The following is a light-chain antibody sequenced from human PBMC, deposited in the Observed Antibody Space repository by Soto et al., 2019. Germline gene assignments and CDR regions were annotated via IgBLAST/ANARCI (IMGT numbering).Light chain of an antibody. Sequence: QSVLTQPPSASGTPGQRVTISCSGSSSNIGSYTENWYQQLPGTAPKLLIYSNNQRPSGVPDRFSGSKSGTSVSLAISGRQSEDESDYYCASWDDSLNGVVFGGGTKLTVL. CDR1: SSNIGSYT. V-gene: IGLV1-44*01. J-gene: IGLJ2*01. CDR2: SNN. CDR3: ASWDDSLNGVV.